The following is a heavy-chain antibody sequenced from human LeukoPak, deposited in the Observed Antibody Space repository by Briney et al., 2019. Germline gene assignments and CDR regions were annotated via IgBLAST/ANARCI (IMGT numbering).Heavy chain of an antibody. J-gene: IGHJ4*02. V-gene: IGHV1-69*05. CDR3: ARGGAAADYSDY. CDR1: GGTFSSYA. D-gene: IGHD6-13*01. CDR2: IIPIFGTA. Sequence: SVKVSCKASGGTFSSYAISWVRQAPGQGLEWMGGIIPIFGTANYAQKFQGRVTITTDESTSTAYMELSSLRSEDTAVYYCARGGAAADYSDYWGQGTLVTVSS.